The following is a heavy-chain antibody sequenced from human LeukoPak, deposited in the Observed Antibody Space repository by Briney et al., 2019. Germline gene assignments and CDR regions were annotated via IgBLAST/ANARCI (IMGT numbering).Heavy chain of an antibody. V-gene: IGHV1-18*01. CDR2: ISAYNGNT. Sequence: ASVKVSCKASGYTFTSYGISWVRQAPGQGLEWMGWISAYNGNTNYAQKLQGRVTMTTDTSTSTAYMELRSLRSDDTAVYYCARVDTIFGVVTDVDYWGRGTLVTVSS. CDR1: GYTFTSYG. CDR3: ARVDTIFGVVTDVDY. J-gene: IGHJ4*02. D-gene: IGHD3-3*01.